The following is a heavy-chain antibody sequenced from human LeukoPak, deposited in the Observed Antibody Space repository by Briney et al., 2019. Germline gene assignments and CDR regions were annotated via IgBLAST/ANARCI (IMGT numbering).Heavy chain of an antibody. CDR3: ARDHSPVDISTGYYACCDY. V-gene: IGHV3-21*01. CDR1: GFTFSSYG. Sequence: GGSLRLSCAASGFTFSSYGMNWVRQAPGKGLEWVSSITSTSSYINYVDSVKGRFTISRDNAKNSVFLQMNSLRAEDTAVYYCARDHSPVDISTGYYACCDYWGQGTLVTVSS. D-gene: IGHD3-9*01. CDR2: ITSTSSYI. J-gene: IGHJ4*02.